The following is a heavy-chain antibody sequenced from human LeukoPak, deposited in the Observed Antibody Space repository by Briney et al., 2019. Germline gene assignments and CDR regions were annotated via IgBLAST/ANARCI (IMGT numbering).Heavy chain of an antibody. J-gene: IGHJ5*02. V-gene: IGHV1-2*02. Sequence: GXINPNSGGTNYAQKFQGRVTMTRDTSISTAYMELSRLRSDDTAVYYCARRRRYSSSWGWFDPWGQGTLVTVSS. D-gene: IGHD6-13*01. CDR3: ARRRRYSSSWGWFDP. CDR2: INPNSGGT.